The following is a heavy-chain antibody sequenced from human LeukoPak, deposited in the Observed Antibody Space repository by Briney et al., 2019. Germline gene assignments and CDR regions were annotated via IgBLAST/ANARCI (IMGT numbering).Heavy chain of an antibody. Sequence: PSETLSLTCTVSGGSISSYYWSWIRQPPGKGLEWIGYVYYSGSTNYNPSLKSRVTISVDTSKNQFSLRLSSVTAADTAVYYCAKERRDGYKVYFDYWGQGTLVTVSS. V-gene: IGHV4-59*01. D-gene: IGHD5-24*01. CDR1: GGSISSYY. J-gene: IGHJ4*02. CDR2: VYYSGST. CDR3: AKERRDGYKVYFDY.